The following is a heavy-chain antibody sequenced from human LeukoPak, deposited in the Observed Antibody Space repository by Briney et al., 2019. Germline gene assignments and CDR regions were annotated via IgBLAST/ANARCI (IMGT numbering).Heavy chain of an antibody. J-gene: IGHJ4*02. V-gene: IGHV3-7*01. Sequence: EGSLRLSCAASGFTFSSFWMSWVRQAPGKGLEWVANIKQDGSEKYYVDSVKGRFTIARDNAKNSLYLQMNSLRAEDTAVYYCAKDASGAYCGGDCYYYFDYWGQGTLVTVSS. CDR2: IKQDGSEK. CDR1: GFTFSSFW. D-gene: IGHD2-21*02. CDR3: AKDASGAYCGGDCYYYFDY.